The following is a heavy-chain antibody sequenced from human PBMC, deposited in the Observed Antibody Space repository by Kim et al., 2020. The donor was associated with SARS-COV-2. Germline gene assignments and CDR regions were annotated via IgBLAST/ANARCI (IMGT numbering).Heavy chain of an antibody. D-gene: IGHD2-15*01. V-gene: IGHV1-69*13. J-gene: IGHJ6*02. CDR1: GGTFSSYA. CDR3: ARGWSRNYGMDV. Sequence: SVKVSCKASGGTFSSYAISWVRQAPGQGLEWMGGIIPIFGTANYAQKFQGRVTITADESTSTAYMELSSLRSEDTAVYYCARGWSRNYGMDVWGQGTTVTVSS. CDR2: IIPIFGTA.